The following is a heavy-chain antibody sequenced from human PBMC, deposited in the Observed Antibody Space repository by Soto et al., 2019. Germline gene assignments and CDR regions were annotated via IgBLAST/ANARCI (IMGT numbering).Heavy chain of an antibody. CDR3: ARGSSYDRTSAFDH. CDR1: GASMTNYY. V-gene: IGHV4-59*01. Sequence: ETLSPTCTVSGASMTNYYWNWIRQPPGKGLEWIAYIYHTGGSPEYNPSLKSRVTISADTSKNQFSLKVNSVTAADTAVYYCARGSSYDRTSAFDHWGQGALVTVYS. J-gene: IGHJ4*02. CDR2: IYHTGGSP. D-gene: IGHD3-22*01.